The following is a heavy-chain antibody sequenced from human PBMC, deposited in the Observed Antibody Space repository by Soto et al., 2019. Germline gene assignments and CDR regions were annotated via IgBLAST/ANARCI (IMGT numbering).Heavy chain of an antibody. CDR2: IWHDGTKE. CDR3: AKSPNFYCSSYHCYKYYFDY. CDR1: GFTVRNYG. J-gene: IGHJ4*02. Sequence: QVQLVESGGGVVQPGRSLRLSCAASGFTVRNYGMYWVRQAAGKGLEWVALIWHDGTKENYADSVKGRFTISKDNSMNTLYLQMNSLRTEDTAVYYCAKSPNFYCSSYHCYKYYFDYWGQGTLVTVSS. D-gene: IGHD2-2*01. V-gene: IGHV3-33*03.